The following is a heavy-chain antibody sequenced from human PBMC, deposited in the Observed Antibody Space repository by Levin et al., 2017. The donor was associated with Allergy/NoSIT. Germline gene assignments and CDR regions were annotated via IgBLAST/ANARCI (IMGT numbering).Heavy chain of an antibody. Sequence: PGGSLRLSCAASGFTFSSYTMNWVRQAPGKGLEWVSSISSSSSYIYYADSLKGRFTISRDNAKNSLYLQMNSLRAEDTAVYYCARDKYNSGWFYDSFDIWGQGTLVTVSS. D-gene: IGHD6-19*01. J-gene: IGHJ3*02. CDR2: ISSSSSYI. CDR3: ARDKYNSGWFYDSFDI. V-gene: IGHV3-21*01. CDR1: GFTFSSYT.